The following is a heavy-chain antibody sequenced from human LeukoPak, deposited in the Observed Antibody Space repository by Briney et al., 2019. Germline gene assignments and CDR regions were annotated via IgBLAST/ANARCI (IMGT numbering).Heavy chain of an antibody. Sequence: GGSLRLSCAASGFTFRTYAMSWVRQAPGKGLEWVSGISDSGDGTYYAESVKGRFTISRDNSKNTLYLQMNSLGAEDTAVFYCAKAMRGSALVFDYWGQGTLVTVSS. J-gene: IGHJ4*02. CDR3: AKAMRGSALVFDY. CDR1: GFTFRTYA. CDR2: ISDSGDGT. V-gene: IGHV3-23*01. D-gene: IGHD2-15*01.